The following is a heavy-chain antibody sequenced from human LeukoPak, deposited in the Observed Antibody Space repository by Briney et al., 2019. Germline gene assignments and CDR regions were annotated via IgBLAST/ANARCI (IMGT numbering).Heavy chain of an antibody. D-gene: IGHD2-2*01. CDR2: MNPNSGNT. CDR1: GYTFTSYD. J-gene: IGHJ4*02. Sequence: ASVKVSCKASGYTFTSYDINWVRQATGQGLEWMGWMNPNSGNTGYAQKFQGRVTITRNTSISTAYMELSSLRSEDTAVYYCASTSGRYCSSTSCPPNYWGQGTLVTVSS. CDR3: ASTSGRYCSSTSCPPNY. V-gene: IGHV1-8*03.